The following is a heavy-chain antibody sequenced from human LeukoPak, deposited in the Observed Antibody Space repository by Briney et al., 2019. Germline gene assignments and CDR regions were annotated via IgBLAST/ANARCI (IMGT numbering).Heavy chain of an antibody. CDR2: ISSSGSTI. D-gene: IGHD3-22*01. Sequence: GGSLRLSCAASGFTFSDYNMSWIRQAPGKGLEWVSYISSSGSTIYYADSVKGRFTISRDNAKNSLYLQMNSLRAEDTAVYYCASSDYYDSSGYAWWGQGTLVTVSS. CDR1: GFTFSDYN. J-gene: IGHJ4*02. CDR3: ASSDYYDSSGYAW. V-gene: IGHV3-11*01.